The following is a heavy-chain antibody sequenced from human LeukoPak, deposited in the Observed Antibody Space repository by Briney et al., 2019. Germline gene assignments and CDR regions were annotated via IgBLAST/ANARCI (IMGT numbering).Heavy chain of an antibody. CDR1: GGSFSGYY. V-gene: IGHV4-34*01. D-gene: IGHD3-16*02. Sequence: SETLSLTCAVYGGSFSGYYWSWIRQPPGKGLEWIGEINHSGSTNYNPSLKGRVTISVDTSKNQFSLKLSSVTAADTAVYYCARARATRNWGSYRMNFDYWGQGTLVTVSS. CDR2: INHSGST. J-gene: IGHJ4*02. CDR3: ARARATRNWGSYRMNFDY.